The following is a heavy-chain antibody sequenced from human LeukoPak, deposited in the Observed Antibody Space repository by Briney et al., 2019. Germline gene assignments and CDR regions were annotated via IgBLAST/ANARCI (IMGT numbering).Heavy chain of an antibody. V-gene: IGHV3-30*18. Sequence: PGGSLRLSCAASGFTFSSYAMSWVRQAPGKGLEWVAVISYDGSNKYYADSVKGRFTISRDNSKNTLYLQMNSLRAEDTAVYYCAKDRGIGWELLLWGLFDYWGQGTLVTVSS. CDR2: ISYDGSNK. CDR1: GFTFSSYA. D-gene: IGHD1-26*01. J-gene: IGHJ4*02. CDR3: AKDRGIGWELLLWGLFDY.